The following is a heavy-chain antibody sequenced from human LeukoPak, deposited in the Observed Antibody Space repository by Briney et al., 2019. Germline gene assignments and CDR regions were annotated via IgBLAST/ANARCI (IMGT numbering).Heavy chain of an antibody. CDR1: GFTFSSYS. Sequence: KPGGSLRLSCAASGFTFSSYSMNWVRQAPGKGLEWVSSISSSSSYIYYADSVRGRFTLSRDNAKNSLYLQMNSLRAEDTAVYYCARVLRGYSYGLFDYWSQGTLVTVSS. J-gene: IGHJ4*02. V-gene: IGHV3-21*01. CDR3: ARVLRGYSYGLFDY. D-gene: IGHD5-18*01. CDR2: ISSSSSYI.